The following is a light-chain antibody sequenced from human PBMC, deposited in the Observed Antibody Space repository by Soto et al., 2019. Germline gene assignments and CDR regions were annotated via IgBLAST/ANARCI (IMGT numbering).Light chain of an antibody. CDR3: QKYHNWPIT. CDR1: QSVSSN. CDR2: DAS. V-gene: IGKV3D-15*01. J-gene: IGKJ5*01. Sequence: DTVMKQSPATLSLYPAERATFPCLASQSVSSNLAWYQQKPGQAPRILIYDASTRATGIPARFSGSGSGTDFTLTISGMQSEDFAVYSCQKYHNWPITGGQGTRREIK.